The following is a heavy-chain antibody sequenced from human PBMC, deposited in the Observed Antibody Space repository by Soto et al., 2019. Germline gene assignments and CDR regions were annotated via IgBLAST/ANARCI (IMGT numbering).Heavy chain of an antibody. J-gene: IGHJ4*02. CDR3: ARDRLVGSNAGGDFDY. D-gene: IGHD1-26*01. CDR1: GYTFTAYY. V-gene: IGHV1-2*02. CDR2: IDPNNGDT. Sequence: QVQLVQSGAEVKKPGASVKVSFKASGYTFTAYYMHWVRQAPGQGLEWMGWIDPNNGDTNNAQKLQGRVTMTRDTTISTAHMELSRLRSDDTAVYFCARDRLVGSNAGGDFDYGGQGTLVTVSS.